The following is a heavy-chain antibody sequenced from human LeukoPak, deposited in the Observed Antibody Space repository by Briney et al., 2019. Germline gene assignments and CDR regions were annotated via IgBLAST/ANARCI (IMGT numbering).Heavy chain of an antibody. CDR1: GYIHTSYG. J-gene: IGHJ5*02. Sequence: GSVKVSCKASGYIHTSYGISWVRQAAGRGVEWMGWISAYNGNTNYAQKLQGRVTMTTATSTSTAYMKLRSLRSDDTAVYYCARRRRNGSSTSCYFWFDPWGQGTLVTVSS. CDR2: ISAYNGNT. CDR3: ARRRRNGSSTSCYFWFDP. V-gene: IGHV1-18*04. D-gene: IGHD2-2*01.